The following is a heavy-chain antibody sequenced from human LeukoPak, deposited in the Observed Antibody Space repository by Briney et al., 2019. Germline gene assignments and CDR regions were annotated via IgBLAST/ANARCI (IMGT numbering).Heavy chain of an antibody. J-gene: IGHJ4*02. Sequence: KASETLSLTCTVSGGSISSSSYYWGWIRQPPGKGLEWIGSIYYSGSTYYNPSLKSRVTISVDTSKNQFSLKLSSVTAADTAVCYCAGRSGYFDWLPSDYWGQGTLVTVSS. CDR2: IYYSGST. D-gene: IGHD3-9*01. V-gene: IGHV4-39*01. CDR1: GGSISSSSYY. CDR3: AGRSGYFDWLPSDY.